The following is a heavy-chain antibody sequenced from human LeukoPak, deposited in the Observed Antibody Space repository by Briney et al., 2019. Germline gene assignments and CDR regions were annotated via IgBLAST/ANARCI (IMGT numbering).Heavy chain of an antibody. CDR3: ARHYDSGSYPLDY. Sequence: SETLSLTCSVSGASIDSSYWTWIRQPPGKGLEWIGHIYSSGSTTYTPSLQSRVTISVDTSKNQFSLKLSSVTAADTAVYYCARHYDSGSYPLDYWGQGTLVTVSS. D-gene: IGHD3-10*01. V-gene: IGHV4-59*08. J-gene: IGHJ4*01. CDR2: IYSSGST. CDR1: GASIDSSY.